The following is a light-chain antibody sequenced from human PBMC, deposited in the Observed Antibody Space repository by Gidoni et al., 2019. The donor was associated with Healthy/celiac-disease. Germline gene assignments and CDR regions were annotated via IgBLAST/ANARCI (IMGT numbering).Light chain of an antibody. Sequence: DIQMTQSPSSLSASVGDRVTITCRASQSISSYLNWYQQKPGKAPNLLIYAASSLQSGVPSRFSGNGSGTDFTLTISSLQPEYFATYYCQQSYTTLVTFGHGTKVEIK. CDR3: QQSYTTLVT. CDR2: AAS. CDR1: QSISSY. V-gene: IGKV1-39*01. J-gene: IGKJ1*01.